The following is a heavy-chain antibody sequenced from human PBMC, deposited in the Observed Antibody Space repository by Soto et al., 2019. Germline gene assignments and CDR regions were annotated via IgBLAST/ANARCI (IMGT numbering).Heavy chain of an antibody. V-gene: IGHV4-59*01. Sequence: PSETLSLTCSVSGGSIKNCYWTWIRQAPGKGLEWLGYIYYSGSNNYHPSLRGRVTIPVDTYKNQFSLKLTSVTDADTAGYYCASDRKVWLRGWGFDPWGQGALVTVS. J-gene: IGHJ5*02. CDR1: GGSIKNCY. CDR2: IYYSGSN. D-gene: IGHD2-21*01. CDR3: ASDRKVWLRGWGFDP.